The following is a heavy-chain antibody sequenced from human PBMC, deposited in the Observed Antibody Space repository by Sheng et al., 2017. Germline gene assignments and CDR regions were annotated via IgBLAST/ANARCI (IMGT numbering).Heavy chain of an antibody. Sequence: VQVVESGGGLVQPGGSRRDSPAQPLDSPFPNYPMTWVRQGPGKGLEWVSYITTSGSMIKYADSVQGRFTISRDDAKNTLNLQMTGLRVDDTGVYYCARGRWLHSRSYYFDSWGQGTLVTVSS. J-gene: IGHJ4*02. CDR1: DSPFPNYP. CDR3: ARGRWLHSRSYYFDS. V-gene: IGHV3-48*04. D-gene: IGHD3-10*01. CDR2: ITTSGSMI.